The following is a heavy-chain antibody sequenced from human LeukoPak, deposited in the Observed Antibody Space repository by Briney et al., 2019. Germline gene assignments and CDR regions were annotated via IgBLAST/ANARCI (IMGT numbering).Heavy chain of an antibody. CDR3: ARVRSDYYDSSGYYRIGTGY. J-gene: IGHJ4*02. V-gene: IGHV3-48*01. CDR1: GFTFSSYS. CDR2: ISSSSSTI. D-gene: IGHD3-22*01. Sequence: PGGSLRLSCAASGFTFSSYSMNWVRQAPGKGLEWVSYISSSSSTIYYADSVKGRFTISRDNAKNSLYLQMNSLRAEDTAVYYCARVRSDYYDSSGYYRIGTGYWGQGTLVTVSS.